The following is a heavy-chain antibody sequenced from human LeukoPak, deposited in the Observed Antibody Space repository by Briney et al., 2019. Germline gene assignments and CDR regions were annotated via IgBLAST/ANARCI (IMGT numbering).Heavy chain of an antibody. J-gene: IGHJ6*01. D-gene: IGHD3-10*01. V-gene: IGHV3-15*01. CDR1: GFTFNNAW. Sequence: PGGSLRLSCAASGFTFNNAWLSWVRQAPGKGLEWVGRIKGKTDGETTDYATPVKGRFIISRDDSKDTLYLQMNSLKTEDTAVYYCTKEGYYGSGIHRGQGTPVTVSS. CDR3: TKEGYYGSGIH. CDR2: IKGKTDGETT.